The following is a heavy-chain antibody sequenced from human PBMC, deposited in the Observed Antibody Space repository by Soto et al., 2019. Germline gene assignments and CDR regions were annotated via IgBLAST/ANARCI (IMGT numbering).Heavy chain of an antibody. CDR3: ARRTGGLGTDYGMDV. Sequence: QVQLQESGPGLVKPSETLSLTCTVSGASISSGGYVWSWIRQHPGKGLEWIGYISHRGNTYYNPSLKSRVITSAATSRYQVSLNLSSVTSADTALYYCARRTGGLGTDYGMDVWGQGTTVTVSS. V-gene: IGHV4-31*03. D-gene: IGHD2-8*02. J-gene: IGHJ6*02. CDR1: GASISSGGYV. CDR2: ISHRGNT.